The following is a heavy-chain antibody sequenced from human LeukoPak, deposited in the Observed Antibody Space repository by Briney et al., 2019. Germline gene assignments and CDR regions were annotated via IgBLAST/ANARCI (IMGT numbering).Heavy chain of an antibody. Sequence: GGSLRFSCAASGFAVSSNYMSWVRQAPGKGLEWVSVTYSGGSTYYADSVKGRFTISRDNSKNMLYLQMNSLRAEDTAVYYCTGGSYAGAFDIWGQGTMVTVSS. CDR2: TYSGGST. CDR3: TGGSYAGAFDI. V-gene: IGHV3-53*01. J-gene: IGHJ3*02. CDR1: GFAVSSNY. D-gene: IGHD1-26*01.